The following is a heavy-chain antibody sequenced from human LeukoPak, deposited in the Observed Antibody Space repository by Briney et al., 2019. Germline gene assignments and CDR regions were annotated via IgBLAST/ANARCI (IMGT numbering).Heavy chain of an antibody. CDR1: GGSISSGGYY. J-gene: IGHJ3*02. Sequence: SQTLSLTCTVSGGSISSGGYYWSWIRQHPGKGLEWIGYIYYGGSTYYNPSLKSRVTISVDTSKNQFSLKLSSVTAADTAVYYCARNKAFAFDIWGQGTMVTVSS. CDR3: ARNKAFAFDI. V-gene: IGHV4-31*03. CDR2: IYYGGST.